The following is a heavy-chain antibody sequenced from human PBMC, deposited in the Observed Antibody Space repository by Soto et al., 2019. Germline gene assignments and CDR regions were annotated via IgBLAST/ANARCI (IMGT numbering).Heavy chain of an antibody. CDR1: GGTFSSYT. D-gene: IGHD6-13*01. CDR2: IIPILGIA. Sequence: QVQLVQSGAEVKKPGSSVKVSCKASGGTFSSYTISWVRQAPGQGLEWMGRIIPILGIANYAQKFQGRVTISAEKSTSTXXMXLXXLRSEDTAVYYCARVDGHSIAAAGTDYYYYYGMDVWGQGTTVTVSS. J-gene: IGHJ6*02. CDR3: ARVDGHSIAAAGTDYYYYYGMDV. V-gene: IGHV1-69*02.